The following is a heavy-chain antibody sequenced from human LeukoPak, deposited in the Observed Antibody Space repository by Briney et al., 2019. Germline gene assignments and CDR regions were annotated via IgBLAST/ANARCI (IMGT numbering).Heavy chain of an antibody. J-gene: IGHJ5*02. Sequence: SETLSLTCAVYGGSFSGYYWSWIRQPPGKGLEWIGEINHSGSTNYNPSLKSRVTISVDTSKNQFSLKLSSATAADTAVYYCARAPPHYYGSGSRLNWFDPWGQGTLVTVSS. V-gene: IGHV4-34*01. CDR1: GGSFSGYY. CDR2: INHSGST. CDR3: ARAPPHYYGSGSRLNWFDP. D-gene: IGHD3-10*01.